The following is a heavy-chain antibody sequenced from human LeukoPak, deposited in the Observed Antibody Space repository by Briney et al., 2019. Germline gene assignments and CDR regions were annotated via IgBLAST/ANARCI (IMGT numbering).Heavy chain of an antibody. CDR1: GGSFSGYY. Sequence: SETLSLTCAVYGGSFSGYYWSWIRQPLGKGLEWIGEINHSGSTNYNPSLKSRVTISVDTSKNQFSLKLSSVTAADTAVYYCARAPSNYYGSGSYYIIGPYYYYYMDVWGKGTTVTVSS. J-gene: IGHJ6*03. V-gene: IGHV4-34*01. CDR2: INHSGST. CDR3: ARAPSNYYGSGSYYIIGPYYYYYMDV. D-gene: IGHD3-10*01.